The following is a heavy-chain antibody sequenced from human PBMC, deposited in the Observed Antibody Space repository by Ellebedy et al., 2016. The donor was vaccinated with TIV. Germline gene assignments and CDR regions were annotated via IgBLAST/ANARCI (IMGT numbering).Heavy chain of an antibody. CDR1: GFTISSYS. Sequence: GGSLRLSCAANGFTISSYSFTLVRHAPGKGLEWVSYISSGITTTYYADSVKGRFTISSDNAKNSLYLQMNSLRDEDTAVYYCARDGNSVGGTYWYFDLWGRGTLVTVSA. J-gene: IGHJ2*01. V-gene: IGHV3-48*02. CDR3: ARDGNSVGGTYWYFDL. CDR2: ISSGITTT. D-gene: IGHD1-26*01.